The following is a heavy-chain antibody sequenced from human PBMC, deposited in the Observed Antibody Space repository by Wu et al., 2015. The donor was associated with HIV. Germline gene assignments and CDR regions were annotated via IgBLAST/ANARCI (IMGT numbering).Heavy chain of an antibody. D-gene: IGHD3-10*01. CDR2: INPNSGGT. V-gene: IGHV1-2*02. Sequence: QVQLVQSGAEVKKPGASVKVSCKASGYTFTSYYMHWVRQAPGQGLEWMGWINPNSGGTNYAQKFQGRVTMTRDTSISTAYMELSRLRSDDTAVYYCARDFGSSSVYGSGSYGFLDYVGPGTLVHRLL. CDR1: GYTFTSYY. J-gene: IGHJ4*03. CDR3: ARDFGSSSVYGSGSYGFLDY.